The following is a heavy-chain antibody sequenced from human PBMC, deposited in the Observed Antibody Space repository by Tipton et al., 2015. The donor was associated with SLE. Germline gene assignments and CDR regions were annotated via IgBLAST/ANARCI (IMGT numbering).Heavy chain of an antibody. CDR3: ARDFMANGNWFDP. J-gene: IGHJ5*02. V-gene: IGHV4-61*09. D-gene: IGHD5-24*01. CDR1: GGSIITGSFY. Sequence: TLSLTCTVSGGSIITGSFYWSWIRQPAGKGLEWIGHIYSSGSTNYNPSLRSRVTISVDTSENQFSLRLNSVTAADTAVYYCARDFMANGNWFDPWGQGPLVTVSS. CDR2: IYSSGST.